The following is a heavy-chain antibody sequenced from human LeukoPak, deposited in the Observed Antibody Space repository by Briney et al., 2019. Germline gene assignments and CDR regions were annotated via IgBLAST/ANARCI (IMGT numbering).Heavy chain of an antibody. CDR1: GGSISSSSYY. D-gene: IGHD2-15*01. Sequence: PSETLSLTCTVSGGSISSSSYYWGWIRQPPGKGLEWIGSIYYSGSTYYNPSLKSRVTISVDTSKNQFSLKLGSVTAADTAVYYCARPYCSGGSCSDAFDIWGQGTMVTVSS. V-gene: IGHV4-39*01. CDR2: IYYSGST. J-gene: IGHJ3*02. CDR3: ARPYCSGGSCSDAFDI.